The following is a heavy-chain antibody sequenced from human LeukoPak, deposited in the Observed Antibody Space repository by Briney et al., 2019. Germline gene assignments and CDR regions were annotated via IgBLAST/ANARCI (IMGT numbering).Heavy chain of an antibody. CDR1: GLTFTSYE. J-gene: IGHJ4*02. CDR3: ARGGLGY. D-gene: IGHD3-16*01. V-gene: IGHV3-48*03. Sequence: GGSLRLSCAASGLTFTSYEMNWVRQAPGKGLEWVSYISNSGTTKYYADSVKGRFTISRDNAKNSLFLQMNSLRAEDTAVYYCARGGLGYWGQGTLVTASS. CDR2: ISNSGTTK.